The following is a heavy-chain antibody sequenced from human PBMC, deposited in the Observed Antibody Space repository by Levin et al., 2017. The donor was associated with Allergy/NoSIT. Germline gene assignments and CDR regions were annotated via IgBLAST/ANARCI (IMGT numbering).Heavy chain of an antibody. Sequence: ASVKVSCKASGYTFTAYYMHWVRQAPGEGLEWMGWINPNSGGTNSAQKFQGRVTMTRDTSISTAYMELSRLTSDDTAVYYCVRDPYGDNEGDFDYWGQGTLVTVSS. CDR1: GYTFTAYY. D-gene: IGHD4-17*01. CDR3: VRDPYGDNEGDFDY. CDR2: INPNSGGT. V-gene: IGHV1-2*02. J-gene: IGHJ4*02.